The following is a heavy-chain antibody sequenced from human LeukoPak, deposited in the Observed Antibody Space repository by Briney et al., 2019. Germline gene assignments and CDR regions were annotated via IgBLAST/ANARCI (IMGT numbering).Heavy chain of an antibody. CDR2: IYYSGST. CDR1: GGSISRSSYY. V-gene: IGHV4-39*07. CDR3: ARGQGSRYFDY. J-gene: IGHJ4*02. Sequence: SETLSLTCTVPGGSISRSSYYWGWIRQPPGKGLEWIGSIYYSGSTYYNPSLKSRVTISVDTSKNQFSLNLNSVIAADTAVYYCARGQGSRYFDYWGQGTLVTVSS.